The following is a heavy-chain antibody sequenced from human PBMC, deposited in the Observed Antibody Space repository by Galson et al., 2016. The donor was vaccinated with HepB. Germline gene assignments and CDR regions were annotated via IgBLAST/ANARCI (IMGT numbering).Heavy chain of an antibody. CDR1: GFTFSTSG. D-gene: IGHD3-16*01. J-gene: IGHJ4*02. Sequence: SLRLSCAISGFTFSTSGMTWVRQAPGKGLDWVANINDSGDRTFYADSVKGRFTISRDNSKNTLYLQMNSLGVAETAVYYCAKGGAGSIMDYWGQGTVLTVSS. CDR2: INDSGDRT. CDR3: AKGGAGSIMDY. V-gene: IGHV3-23*01.